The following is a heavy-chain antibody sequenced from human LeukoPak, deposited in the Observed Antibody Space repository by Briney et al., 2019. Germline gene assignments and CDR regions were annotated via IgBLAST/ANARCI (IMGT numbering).Heavy chain of an antibody. CDR2: ISCDGSNK. CDR3: ARDGIAAAGNVFDY. V-gene: IGHV3-30*04. CDR1: GFTFSSYA. D-gene: IGHD6-13*01. Sequence: GGSLRLSCAASGFTFSSYAMHWVRQAPGKGLEWVAVISCDGSNKYYADSVKGRFTISRDNSKNTLYLQMNSLRAEDTAVYYCARDGIAAAGNVFDYWGQGTLVTVSS. J-gene: IGHJ4*02.